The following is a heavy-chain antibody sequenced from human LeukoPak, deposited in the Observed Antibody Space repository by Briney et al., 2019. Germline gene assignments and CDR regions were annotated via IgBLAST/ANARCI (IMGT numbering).Heavy chain of an antibody. CDR2: IYSGGST. Sequence: GGSLRLSCAASGFTVSSNYMSWVRQAPGKGLEWVSVIYSGGSTYYADSVKGRFTISRDNSKNTLYLQMNSLRAEDTAVNYCARVHAEGIVVVTLDYWGQGTLVTVSS. V-gene: IGHV3-66*01. CDR1: GFTVSSNY. J-gene: IGHJ4*02. CDR3: ARVHAEGIVVVTLDY. D-gene: IGHD3-22*01.